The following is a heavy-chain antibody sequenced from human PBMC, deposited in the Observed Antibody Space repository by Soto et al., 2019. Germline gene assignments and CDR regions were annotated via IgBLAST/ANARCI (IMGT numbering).Heavy chain of an antibody. V-gene: IGHV3-48*03. D-gene: IGHD1-26*01. CDR2: ISSSGSTI. Sequence: GGSLRLSCAASGFTFSSYEMNWVRQAPGKGLEWVSYISSSGSTIYYADSVKGRFTISRDNAKNSLYLQMNSLRAEDTAVYYCARVRPPKLRKSPIDYWGQGTLVTVS. J-gene: IGHJ4*02. CDR3: ARVRPPKLRKSPIDY. CDR1: GFTFSSYE.